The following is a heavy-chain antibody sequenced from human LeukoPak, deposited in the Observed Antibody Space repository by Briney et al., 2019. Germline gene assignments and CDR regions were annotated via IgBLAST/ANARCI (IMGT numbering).Heavy chain of an antibody. CDR3: AGERSGSYYRWYFDL. Sequence: SGTLSLTCAVSGGSISSSNWWSWVRQPPGKGLEWIGEIYHSGSTNYNPSLKSRVTISVDKSKNQFSLKLSSVTAADTAVYYCAGERSGSYYRWYFDLWGRGTLVTVSS. CDR1: GGSISSSNW. V-gene: IGHV4-4*02. CDR2: IYHSGST. J-gene: IGHJ2*01. D-gene: IGHD1-26*01.